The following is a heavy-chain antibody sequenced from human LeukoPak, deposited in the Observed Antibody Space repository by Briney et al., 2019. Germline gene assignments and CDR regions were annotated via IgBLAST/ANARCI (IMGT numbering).Heavy chain of an antibody. Sequence: SETLSLTCTVSGGSISSSSYYWGWIRQPPGKGLEWIGSIYYSGSTNYNPSLKSRVTISVDTSKNQFSLKLSSVTAADTAVYYCARGDSSSWNNWFDPWGQGTLVTVSS. CDR3: ARGDSSSWNNWFDP. V-gene: IGHV4-39*07. D-gene: IGHD6-13*01. J-gene: IGHJ5*02. CDR1: GGSISSSSYY. CDR2: IYYSGST.